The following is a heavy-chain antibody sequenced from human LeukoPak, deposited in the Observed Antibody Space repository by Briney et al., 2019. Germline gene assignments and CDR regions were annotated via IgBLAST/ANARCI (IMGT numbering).Heavy chain of an antibody. D-gene: IGHD4-23*01. Sequence: GASVKVSCKVSGYTLTEISIHWVRQAAGKGPEWMGGSDPEDGKTSYAQKFQARVTMTEDTSTDTAYMELSSLMAEDTAVYYCATYPWYGNSANHPFGVWGQGTMVTVSS. CDR3: ATYPWYGNSANHPFGV. J-gene: IGHJ3*01. CDR1: GYTLTEIS. V-gene: IGHV1-24*01. CDR2: SDPEDGKT.